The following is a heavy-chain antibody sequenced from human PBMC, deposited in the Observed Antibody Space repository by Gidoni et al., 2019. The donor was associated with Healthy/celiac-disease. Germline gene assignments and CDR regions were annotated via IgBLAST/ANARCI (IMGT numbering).Heavy chain of an antibody. CDR3: ARNHYYGSGKEVY. D-gene: IGHD3-10*01. V-gene: IGHV3-23*01. Sequence: DVQLLESGGGLVQHGGSLRPSCAASGFTFSSYAMSWVRQAPGKGLEWVLAIRGSGGSTYYADSVKGRFTISRDNSKNTLYLQMNSLRAEDTAVYYCARNHYYGSGKEVYWGQGTLVTVSS. CDR2: IRGSGGST. CDR1: GFTFSSYA. J-gene: IGHJ4*02.